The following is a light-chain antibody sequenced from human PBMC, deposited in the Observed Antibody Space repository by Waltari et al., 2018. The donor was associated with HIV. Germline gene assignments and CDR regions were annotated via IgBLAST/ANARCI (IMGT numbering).Light chain of an antibody. CDR1: QPFPNK. CDR2: DAS. J-gene: IGKJ3*01. CDR3: QQSYSSPLT. V-gene: IGKV1-39*01. Sequence: DIQMTQSPPPLSAPVGDGVSITCRQTQPFPNKVDWYQQKPGKAPQVLIYDASTLQSGVPSRFRGGGSGTDFTLTITSLQPDDFATYFCQQSYSSPLTFGPGTKVDIK.